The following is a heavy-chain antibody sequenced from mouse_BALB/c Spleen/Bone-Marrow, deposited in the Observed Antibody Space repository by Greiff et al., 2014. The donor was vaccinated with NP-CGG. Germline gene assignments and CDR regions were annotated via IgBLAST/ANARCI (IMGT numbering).Heavy chain of an antibody. CDR3: ARDRGGLLHDY. CDR1: GFTFTDYY. D-gene: IGHD1-1*01. Sequence: DVHLVESGGGLVQPGGSLRLSCATSGFTFTDYYMSWVRQPPGKALEWLGFIRNKANGYTTEYSASVKGRFTISRDNSQSIPYLQMNTLRAEDSATYYCARDRGGLLHDYWGQGTTLTVSS. CDR2: IRNKANGYTT. V-gene: IGHV7-3*02. J-gene: IGHJ2*01.